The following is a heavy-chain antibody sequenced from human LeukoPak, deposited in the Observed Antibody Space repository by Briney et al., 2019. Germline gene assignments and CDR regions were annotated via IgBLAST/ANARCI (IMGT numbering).Heavy chain of an antibody. D-gene: IGHD3-10*01. Sequence: QSGGSLRLSCAASGFTFSSYAMHWVRQAPGKGLEYVSAISSNGGSTYYANSVKGRFTISRDNSKNTLYLQMGSLRAEDMAVYYCARAWVNYYGSGSYLVGYFDYWGQGTLVTVSS. CDR2: ISSNGGST. CDR1: GFTFSSYA. V-gene: IGHV3-64*01. CDR3: ARAWVNYYGSGSYLVGYFDY. J-gene: IGHJ4*02.